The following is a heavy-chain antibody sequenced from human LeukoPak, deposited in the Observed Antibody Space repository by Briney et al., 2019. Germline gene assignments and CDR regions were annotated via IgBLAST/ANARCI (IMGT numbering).Heavy chain of an antibody. CDR2: ISGSGGST. CDR3: AKGGVSWIQLWLPYYYFDY. D-gene: IGHD5-18*01. V-gene: IGHV3-23*01. CDR1: GFTFTSYG. Sequence: PGGTLRLSCAASGFTFTSYGMSWVRQAPGKGLEWVSVISGSGGSTYYADSVKGRFTISRDNSKNTLYLQMNSLRAEDTAVYYCAKGGVSWIQLWLPYYYFDYWGQGTLVTVSS. J-gene: IGHJ4*02.